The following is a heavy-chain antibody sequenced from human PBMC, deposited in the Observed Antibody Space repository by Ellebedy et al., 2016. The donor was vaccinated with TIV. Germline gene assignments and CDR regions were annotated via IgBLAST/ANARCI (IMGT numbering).Heavy chain of an antibody. J-gene: IGHJ3*02. CDR1: GFTVNSNY. D-gene: IGHD3-10*01. V-gene: IGHV3-66*01. CDR3: ATETFNDADRILWGLFSM. CDR2: ISVGGST. Sequence: GGSLRLSCVVSGFTVNSNYMSWVRQAPGKGLEWVSVISVGGSTYYADSVKGRFTISRDNSKNTRLLQMNSLRADDTAVYYCATETFNDADRILWGLFSMWGQGTTVTVSS.